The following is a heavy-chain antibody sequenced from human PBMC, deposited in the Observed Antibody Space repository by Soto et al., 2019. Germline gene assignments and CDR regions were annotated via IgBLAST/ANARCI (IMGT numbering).Heavy chain of an antibody. J-gene: IGHJ4*02. CDR1: GGSISSGYYY. CDR3: ARDGGPNYDFWSGYYSYFDY. Sequence: SETLSLTCTVSGGSISSGYYYWSWISQPPGKGLEWIGYIYYSGSTYYNPSLKSRVTISVDTSKNQFSLKLSSVTAADTAVYYCARDGGPNYDFWSGYYSYFDYWGQGTVVTVSS. CDR2: IYYSGST. V-gene: IGHV4-30-4*01. D-gene: IGHD3-3*01.